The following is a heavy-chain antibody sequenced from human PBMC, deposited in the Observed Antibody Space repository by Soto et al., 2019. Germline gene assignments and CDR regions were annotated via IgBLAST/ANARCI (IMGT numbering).Heavy chain of an antibody. CDR3: AKDNAAVAGTRDFDY. V-gene: IGHV3-9*01. J-gene: IGHJ4*02. D-gene: IGHD6-19*01. CDR1: GFTFDDYA. Sequence: GGSLRLSCAASGFTFDDYAMHWVRQAPGKGLEWVSGISWNSGSIGYADSVKGRFTISRDNAKNSLYLQMNSLRAEDTALYYCAKDNAAVAGTRDFDYWGQGTLVTVSS. CDR2: ISWNSGSI.